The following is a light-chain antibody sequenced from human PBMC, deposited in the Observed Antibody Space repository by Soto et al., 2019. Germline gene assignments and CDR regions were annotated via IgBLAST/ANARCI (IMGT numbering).Light chain of an antibody. V-gene: IGKV3-20*01. J-gene: IGKJ2*01. Sequence: EVVLTQSPGTLSLSPGERATLSCRVSQSVSRSYLAWYQQKPGQAPRLLIDIASSRATGIPDRFRGSWSGTDFTLSISRLEPEDFAMYYYQQYGSSPYTFGQGTKLEIK. CDR3: QQYGSSPYT. CDR1: QSVSRSY. CDR2: IAS.